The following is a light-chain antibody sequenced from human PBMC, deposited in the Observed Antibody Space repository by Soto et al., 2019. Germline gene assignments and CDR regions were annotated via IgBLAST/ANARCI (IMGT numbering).Light chain of an antibody. CDR3: QEYNTWPWT. V-gene: IGKV3-15*01. CDR1: QSVSSN. CDR2: GAS. Sequence: EVVMTQSPVTLSLSPGERATLSCRASQSVSSNLAWYQQKLGQAPRVLIYGASTRATGIPARFTGSGSGTEFILTITSLQSEDSAVYYCQEYNTWPWTFGQGTKVDIK. J-gene: IGKJ1*01.